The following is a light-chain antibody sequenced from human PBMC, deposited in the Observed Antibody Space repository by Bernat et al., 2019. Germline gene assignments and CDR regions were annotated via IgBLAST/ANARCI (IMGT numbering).Light chain of an antibody. CDR1: QSLTHSNGYKY. J-gene: IGKJ2*01. V-gene: IGKV2-28*01. CDR2: LGS. CDR3: MQSLQTPYT. Sequence: DIMMTQSPLSLPVTPGEPASISCKSSQSLTHSNGYKYLDWYVQRPGQSPQLLIYLGSTRASGVPDRISGSGSGTRFTLKISRVEAEDVGIYYCMQSLQTPYTFGQGTKLEIK.